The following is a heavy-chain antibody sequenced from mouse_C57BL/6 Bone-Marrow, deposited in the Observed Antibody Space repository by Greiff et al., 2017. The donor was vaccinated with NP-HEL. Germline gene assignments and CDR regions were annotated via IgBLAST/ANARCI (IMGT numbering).Heavy chain of an antibody. CDR3: TGATTAVARAMDD. V-gene: IGHV1-5*01. J-gene: IGHJ4*01. Sequence: EVKLVESGTVLVRPGASVKMSCKTSGYTFTSYWMHWVKQRPGQGLEWIGAIYPGNSDTSYNWKFKGKAKLTAVTSTSTAYMELSSLTNEDSAVYDCTGATTAVARAMDDWGQGTSVTVSS. D-gene: IGHD1-1*01. CDR2: IYPGNSDT. CDR1: GYTFTSYW.